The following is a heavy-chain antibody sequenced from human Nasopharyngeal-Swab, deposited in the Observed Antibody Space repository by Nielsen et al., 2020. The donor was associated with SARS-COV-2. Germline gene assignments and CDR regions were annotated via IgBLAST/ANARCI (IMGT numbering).Heavy chain of an antibody. CDR1: GYTFTSYA. Sequence: SLHLSCNASGYTFTSYAILWVRQAPAQRLEWMGWINAGNCNTKYSQKFQGRVTITRDTSASTAYMELSSLGSEDTAVYYCAVGKIAAGDYYYYYGMDVWGQGTTVTVSS. D-gene: IGHD6-13*01. CDR2: INAGNCNT. V-gene: IGHV1-3*01. J-gene: IGHJ6*02. CDR3: AVGKIAAGDYYYYYGMDV.